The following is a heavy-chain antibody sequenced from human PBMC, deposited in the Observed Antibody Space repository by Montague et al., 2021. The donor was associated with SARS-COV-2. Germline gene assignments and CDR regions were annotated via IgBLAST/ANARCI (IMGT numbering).Heavy chain of an antibody. D-gene: IGHD5-18*01. CDR3: AREGALVDTPIMAFDY. Sequence: SLRLSCAASGFTFSSYTMHWVRQAPGKGLEWVAIISYDGSNAYYADSVKGRFTVSRDNSKRTLYLEMDSPRAEDTAVYYCAREGALVDTPIMAFDYWGQGTLVTVSS. J-gene: IGHJ4*02. CDR1: GFTFSSYT. V-gene: IGHV3-30*04. CDR2: ISYDGSNA.